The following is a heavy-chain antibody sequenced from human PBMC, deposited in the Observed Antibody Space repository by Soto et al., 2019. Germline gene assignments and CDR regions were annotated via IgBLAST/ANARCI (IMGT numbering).Heavy chain of an antibody. CDR2: IWYDGSNK. J-gene: IGHJ3*02. CDR1: GFTFSSYG. CDR3: ARDQRRYSGSYDAFDI. Sequence: QVQLVESGGGVVQPGRSLRLSCAASGFTFSSYGMHWVRQAPGKGLEWVAVIWYDGSNKYYADYVKGRFTISRDNSKNTLYLQMNSLRADDTAVYYCARDQRRYSGSYDAFDIWGQGTMVTVSS. V-gene: IGHV3-33*01. D-gene: IGHD1-26*01.